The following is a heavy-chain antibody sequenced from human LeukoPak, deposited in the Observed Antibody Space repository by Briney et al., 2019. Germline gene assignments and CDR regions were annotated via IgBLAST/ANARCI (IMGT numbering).Heavy chain of an antibody. CDR3: ARGNSGPDY. J-gene: IGHJ4*02. D-gene: IGHD6-19*01. CDR2: ITSGGGIT. CDR1: GSTFINYA. V-gene: IGHV3-23*01. Sequence: GGSLRLSCAASGSTFINYAMTWVRQAPGKGLEWISTITSGGGITYYADSVKGRFTFSRDNSKNTVYLQMNSLRVEDTAVYYCARGNSGPDYWGQGTLVTVSS.